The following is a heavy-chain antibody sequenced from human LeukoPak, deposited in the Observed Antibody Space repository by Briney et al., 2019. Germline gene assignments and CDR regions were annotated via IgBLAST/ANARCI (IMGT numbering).Heavy chain of an antibody. V-gene: IGHV4-30-2*01. D-gene: IGHD3-22*01. CDR1: GGSISSGDYS. Sequence: SETLSLTCAVSGGSISSGDYSWSWIRQPPGKGLGWIRYIFHTGPTSYNPSLNGRVTMSVDRTKNQFSLKLSSVAAADTAVYYCARDYYDSTTYYSAGFDPWGQGTLVTVSS. CDR3: ARDYYDSTTYYSAGFDP. CDR2: IFHTGPT. J-gene: IGHJ5*02.